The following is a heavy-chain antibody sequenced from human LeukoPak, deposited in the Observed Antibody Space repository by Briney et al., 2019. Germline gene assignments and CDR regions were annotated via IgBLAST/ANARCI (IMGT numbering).Heavy chain of an antibody. V-gene: IGHV3-15*01. D-gene: IGHD3-22*01. CDR2: IKSKTDGGTT. Sequence: GGSLRLSCATSGFTFSSFEMNWVRQAPGKGLEWVGRIKSKTDGGTTDYAAPVKGRFTISRDDSKNTLYLQMNSLKTEDTAVYYCTTDQSPYYYDSSGYYPLFDYWGQGTLVTVSS. J-gene: IGHJ4*02. CDR3: TTDQSPYYYDSSGYYPLFDY. CDR1: GFTFSSFE.